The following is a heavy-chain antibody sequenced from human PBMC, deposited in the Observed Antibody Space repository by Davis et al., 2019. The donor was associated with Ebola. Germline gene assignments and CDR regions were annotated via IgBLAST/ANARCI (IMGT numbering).Heavy chain of an antibody. CDR1: VITFSSYA. CDR2: ISGSGGAT. D-gene: IGHD4-17*01. J-gene: IGHJ6*04. Sequence: GGSLRLSCADSVITFSSYAMTWVRQAPGKGLEWVSAISGSGGATYYADSVKGRFTVSRDNSKKTLYLQMNSLRAEDTAVYYCARDLWATVTADYYYYYGMDVWGKGTTVTVSS. CDR3: ARDLWATVTADYYYYYGMDV. V-gene: IGHV3-23*01.